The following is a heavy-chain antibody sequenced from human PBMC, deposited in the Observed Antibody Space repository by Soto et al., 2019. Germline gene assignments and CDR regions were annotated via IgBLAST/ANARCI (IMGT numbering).Heavy chain of an antibody. V-gene: IGHV3-33*01. J-gene: IGHJ4*02. CDR3: ARDPRRDGYNGFDY. D-gene: IGHD2-21*01. Sequence: PWLLLRLSRGASGCTFSAFGVHCVRQAQDKVLEWVAVIWYDGSNKFYADSVKGRFSISRDNSNNTLYLQMNYLRAEDTSVFYCARDPRRDGYNGFDYWGKGTPVTVSS. CDR2: IWYDGSNK. CDR1: GCTFSAFG.